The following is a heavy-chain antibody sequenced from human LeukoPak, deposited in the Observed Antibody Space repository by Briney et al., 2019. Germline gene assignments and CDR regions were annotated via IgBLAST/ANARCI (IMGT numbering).Heavy chain of an antibody. D-gene: IGHD3-16*02. J-gene: IGHJ5*02. CDR1: GYTFTIYY. CDR2: INPSGGST. Sequence: TSVKVSFTASGYTFTIYYMHWVRHPPGPGLGRKGIINPSGGSTSNAQKFKGSVTMTGDMTTSTDYMELSILRSEDTVVYYCARDDSVGDIAWWFDPWGQGTLVTVSS. CDR3: ARDDSVGDIAWWFDP. V-gene: IGHV1-46*01.